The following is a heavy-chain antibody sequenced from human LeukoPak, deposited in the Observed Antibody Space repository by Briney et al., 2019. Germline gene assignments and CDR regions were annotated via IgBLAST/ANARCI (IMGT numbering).Heavy chain of an antibody. Sequence: PGGSLRLSCAASGFTFDDYAMHCVRQAPGKGLEWVSGISWNSGSIGYADSVKGRFTISRDNAKNSLYLQMNSLRAEDMALYYCAKDFGGIAVAAGDYWGQGTLVTVSS. CDR1: GFTFDDYA. V-gene: IGHV3-9*03. CDR2: ISWNSGSI. D-gene: IGHD6-19*01. J-gene: IGHJ4*02. CDR3: AKDFGGIAVAAGDY.